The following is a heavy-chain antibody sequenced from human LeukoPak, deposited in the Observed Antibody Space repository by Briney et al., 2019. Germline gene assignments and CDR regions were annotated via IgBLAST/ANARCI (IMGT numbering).Heavy chain of an antibody. J-gene: IGHJ6*03. Sequence: PGGSLRLSCAGSGFIVGDTHMTWVRQAPGKGLEWVSLVYSGITTHYADSVKGRFSISRDHSNNILYLQMNTLRAGDTAVYYCARLQGYSLGYQYFYYMDVWGTGTTETVSS. CDR1: GFIVGDTH. CDR2: VYSGITT. D-gene: IGHD5-18*01. V-gene: IGHV3-53*01. CDR3: ARLQGYSLGYQYFYYMDV.